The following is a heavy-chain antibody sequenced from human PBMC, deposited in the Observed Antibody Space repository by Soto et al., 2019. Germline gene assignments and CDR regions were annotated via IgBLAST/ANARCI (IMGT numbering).Heavy chain of an antibody. J-gene: IGHJ6*02. Sequence: ESLKISFKGSGYSFPSYWIVWVRQMPGKGLEWMGIIYPGDSDTRYSPSFQGKVTISADKSISTAYLQWSSLKASDTAMYYCERFKSSSSWYHGMDVWGQGTTVTVSS. V-gene: IGHV5-51*01. CDR2: IYPGDSDT. CDR3: ERFKSSSSWYHGMDV. D-gene: IGHD6-13*01. CDR1: GYSFPSYW.